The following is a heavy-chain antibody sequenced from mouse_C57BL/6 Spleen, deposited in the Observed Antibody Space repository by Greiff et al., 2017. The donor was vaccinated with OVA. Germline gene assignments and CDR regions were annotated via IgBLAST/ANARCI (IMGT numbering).Heavy chain of an antibody. CDR2: IDPSDSET. V-gene: IGHV1-52*01. Sequence: QVHVKQPGAELVRPGSSVKLSCKASGYTFPSYWMHWVKQRPIQGLEWIGNIDPSDSETHYNQKFKDKATLTVDKSSSTAYMQLSSLTSEDSAVYYCARSEDYSNPFAYWGQGTLVTVSA. CDR3: ARSEDYSNPFAY. CDR1: GYTFPSYW. J-gene: IGHJ3*01. D-gene: IGHD2-5*01.